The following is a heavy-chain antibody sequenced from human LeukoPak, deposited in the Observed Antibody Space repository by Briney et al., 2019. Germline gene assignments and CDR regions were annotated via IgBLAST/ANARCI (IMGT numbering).Heavy chain of an antibody. D-gene: IGHD4-23*01. CDR1: GFTFSSYS. CDR3: ARGRPHGNDY. CDR2: ISSSSYI. Sequence: KPGGSLRLSCAASGFTFSSYSMNWVRQAPGKGLEWVSSISSSSYIYYADSVKGRFTISRDNAKNTLYLQMNSLRVEDTAVYYCARGRPHGNDYWGQGTLVTVSS. V-gene: IGHV3-21*01. J-gene: IGHJ4*02.